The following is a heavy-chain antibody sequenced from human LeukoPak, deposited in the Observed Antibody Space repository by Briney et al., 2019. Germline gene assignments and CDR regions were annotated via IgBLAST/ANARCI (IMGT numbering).Heavy chain of an antibody. CDR2: IYTSGST. CDR1: GGSISSYY. J-gene: IGHJ4*02. V-gene: IGHV4-4*07. D-gene: IGHD3-22*01. Sequence: SETLSLTCTVSGGSISSYYWSWIRQPAGKGLEWIGRIYTSGSTNYNPSLKSRVTMSVDTSKNQSSLKLSSVTAADTAVYYCARSTHYYDSSGYYNPFDYWGQGTLVTVSS. CDR3: ARSTHYYDSSGYYNPFDY.